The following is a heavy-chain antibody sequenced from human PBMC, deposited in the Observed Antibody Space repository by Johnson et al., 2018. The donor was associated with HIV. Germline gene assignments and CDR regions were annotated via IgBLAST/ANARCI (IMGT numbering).Heavy chain of an antibody. J-gene: IGHJ3*02. D-gene: IGHD1-1*01. CDR3: TRDLRTRAFDI. V-gene: IGHV3-NL1*01. CDR2: IYSGGST. Sequence: VQPGRSLRLSCVASGFNFSSYGMHWVRQAPGKGLEWVSVIYSGGSTYYADSVKGRFTISRDNSKNTLFLQMNSLIVGDTAVYFCTRDLRTRAFDIWGQGTMVTVSS. CDR1: GFNFSSYG.